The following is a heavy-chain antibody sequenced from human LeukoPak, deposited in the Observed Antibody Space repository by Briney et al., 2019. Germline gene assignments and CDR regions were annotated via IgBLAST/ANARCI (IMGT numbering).Heavy chain of an antibody. D-gene: IGHD3-10*01. CDR1: GGTFSSYA. V-gene: IGHV1-69*13. CDR2: IIPIFGTA. CDR3: ARSPGGSGSYYNADYYYYMDV. J-gene: IGHJ6*03. Sequence: GASVKVSCKASGGTFSSYAISWVRQAPGQGLEWMGGIIPIFGTANYAQKFQGRVTITADESTSTAYMELSSLRSGDTAVYYCARSPGGSGSYYNADYYYYMDVWGKGTTVTISS.